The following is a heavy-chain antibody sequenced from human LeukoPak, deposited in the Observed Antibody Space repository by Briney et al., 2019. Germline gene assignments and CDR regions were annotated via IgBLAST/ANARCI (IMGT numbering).Heavy chain of an antibody. Sequence: SSQTLSLTCAISGDSVSSNSATWNWIRQSPSKGLEWLGRTYYRSKWYSPYAPSVKGQITIKADTSKNQVSLQLNSVTPEDTAVYYCARGPGTLHYWGQGTLVTVSS. V-gene: IGHV6-1*01. CDR3: ARGPGTLHY. J-gene: IGHJ4*02. D-gene: IGHD1-1*01. CDR2: TYYRSKWYS. CDR1: GDSVSSNSAT.